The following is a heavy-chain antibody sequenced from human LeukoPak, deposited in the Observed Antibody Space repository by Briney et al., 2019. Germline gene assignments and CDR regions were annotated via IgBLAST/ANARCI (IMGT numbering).Heavy chain of an antibody. CDR2: ISSSSSYI. CDR1: GFTFSSYS. CDR3: AIPGGSPRVD. V-gene: IGHV3-21*01. D-gene: IGHD1-1*01. Sequence: GGSLRLSCAASGFTFSSYSMNWVRQAPGNGREWVSSISSSSSYIYYADSVKGRFTISRDNAKNSLYLQMNSLRAEDTAVYYCAIPGGSPRVDWGQGTLVTVSS. J-gene: IGHJ4*02.